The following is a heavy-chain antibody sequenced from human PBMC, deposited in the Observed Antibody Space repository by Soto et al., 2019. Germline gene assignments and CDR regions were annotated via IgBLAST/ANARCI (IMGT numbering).Heavy chain of an antibody. Sequence: GGSLRLSCAASGFTFSSYAMHWVRQAPGKGLEYVSAISSNGGSTYYANSVKGRFTISRDNSKNTLYLQMGSLRAEDMAVYYCARGWRKLTLPFDYWGQGTLVTVSS. J-gene: IGHJ4*02. V-gene: IGHV3-64*01. CDR1: GFTFSSYA. CDR3: ARGWRKLTLPFDY. D-gene: IGHD1-1*01. CDR2: ISSNGGST.